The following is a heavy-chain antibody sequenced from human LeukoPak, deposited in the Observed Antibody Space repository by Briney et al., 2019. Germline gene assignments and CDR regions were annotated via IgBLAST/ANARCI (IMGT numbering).Heavy chain of an antibody. CDR2: IWYDGSNK. CDR3: AKSGDGYYFDY. D-gene: IGHD5-24*01. CDR1: GFTFSSYG. J-gene: IGHJ4*02. Sequence: GGSLRLSCAASGFTFSSYGMHWIRQAPGKGLEWVAVIWYDGSNKYYADSVKGRFTISRDNSKNTLYLQMNSLRAEDTAVYYCAKSGDGYYFDYWGQGTLVTVSS. V-gene: IGHV3-33*06.